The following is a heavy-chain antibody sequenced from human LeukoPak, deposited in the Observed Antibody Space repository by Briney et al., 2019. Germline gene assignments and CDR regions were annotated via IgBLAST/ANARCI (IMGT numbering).Heavy chain of an antibody. CDR1: GGSISSYY. CDR3: ARGIDFWSGYPFDY. D-gene: IGHD3-3*01. J-gene: IGHJ4*02. Sequence: SETLSLTCTVSGGSISSYYWSWIRQPAGKGLEWIGRIYTSGSTNYNPSLKSRVTISVDTSKNQFSLRLSSVTAADTAVYYCARGIDFWSGYPFDYWGQGTLVTVSS. V-gene: IGHV4-4*07. CDR2: IYTSGST.